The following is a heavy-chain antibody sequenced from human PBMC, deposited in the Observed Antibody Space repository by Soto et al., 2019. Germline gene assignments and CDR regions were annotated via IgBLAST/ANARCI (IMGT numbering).Heavy chain of an antibody. J-gene: IGHJ4*02. CDR3: AREFGGYYSFDY. Sequence: GGSLRLSCAASGFTVSTNYMSWVRQAPGKGLEWVSVIYIGGSTYYADSVKGRFTISRDNSMNTLYLQMNSLRAEDTAVYYCAREFGGYYSFDYWDQGTLVTVSS. CDR1: GFTVSTNY. D-gene: IGHD3-22*01. V-gene: IGHV3-53*01. CDR2: IYIGGST.